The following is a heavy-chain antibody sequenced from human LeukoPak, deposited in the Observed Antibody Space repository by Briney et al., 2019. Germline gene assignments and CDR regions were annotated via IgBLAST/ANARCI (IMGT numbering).Heavy chain of an antibody. CDR3: ARAPSPPRTFGVVHYYYFGMDV. CDR2: ISGSGGST. CDR1: GFTFSSYA. V-gene: IGHV3-23*01. D-gene: IGHD3-3*01. Sequence: PGGSLRLSCAASGFTFSSYAMSWVRQAPGKGLEWVSLISGSGGSTYYADSVKGRFTISRDNSKNTLYLQMNSLRAEDTAVYYCARAPSPPRTFGVVHYYYFGMDVWGQGTTVTVSS. J-gene: IGHJ6*02.